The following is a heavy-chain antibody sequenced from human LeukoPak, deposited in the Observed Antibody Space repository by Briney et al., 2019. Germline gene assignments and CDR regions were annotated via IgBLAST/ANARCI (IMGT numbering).Heavy chain of an antibody. CDR3: SRDGGEGGNSAFDI. CDR1: GFTFSDYI. CDR2: IRRGANSYTT. D-gene: IGHD3-16*01. V-gene: IGHV3-72*01. Sequence: GGSLRLSCAASGFTFSDYILDWVRQAPGKGLEWVGRIRRGANSYTTEYVASVKGRFTISRDDSKNSLYLYMNSLKTEDTAVYHCSRDGGEGGNSAFDIWGQGTMVTVSS. J-gene: IGHJ3*02.